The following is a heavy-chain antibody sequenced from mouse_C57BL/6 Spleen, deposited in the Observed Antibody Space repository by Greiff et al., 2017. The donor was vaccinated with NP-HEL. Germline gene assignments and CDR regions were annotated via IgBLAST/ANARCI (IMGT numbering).Heavy chain of an antibody. V-gene: IGHV1-69*01. J-gene: IGHJ4*01. CDR3: ARWGLGYGAMDY. CDR2: IDPSDSYT. CDR1: GYTFTSYW. Sequence: VQLQQPGAELVMPGASVKLSCKASGYTFTSYWMHWVKQRPGQGLEWIGEIDPSDSYTNYNQKFKGKSTLTVDKSSSTAYMQLSSLTSEDSAVYYCARWGLGYGAMDYWGQGTSVTVSS. D-gene: IGHD1-2*01.